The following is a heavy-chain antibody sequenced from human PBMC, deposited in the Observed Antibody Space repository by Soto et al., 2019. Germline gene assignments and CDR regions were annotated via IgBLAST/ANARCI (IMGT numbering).Heavy chain of an antibody. CDR2: ISPYNGTT. Sequence: ASVKVSCKASGYTFTTYGISWVRQAPGQGLEWMGWISPYNGTTKYAEKFQGEMTMTTDTATSTAYMDLRSLRSDDTAVYYCARDGERDTGLNFYYYLHGMDAWGQGSRVTVSS. V-gene: IGHV1-18*04. CDR1: GYTFTTYG. CDR3: ARDGERDTGLNFYYYLHGMDA. J-gene: IGHJ6*02. D-gene: IGHD1-1*01.